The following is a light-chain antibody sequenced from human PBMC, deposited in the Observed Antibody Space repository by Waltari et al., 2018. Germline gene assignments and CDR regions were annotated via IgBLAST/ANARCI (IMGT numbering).Light chain of an antibody. CDR2: WAS. CDR1: QSVLYSSNNKNN. CDR3: QQYYSTPQT. J-gene: IGKJ2*01. Sequence: DLVMTQSPDSLAVSLGERATIHGKSSQSVLYSSNNKNNLGWYQQKPGQPPKLLIYWASTRESGVPDRFSGSGSGTDFTLTISSLQAEDVAVYYCQQYYSTPQTFGQGTKLEIK. V-gene: IGKV4-1*01.